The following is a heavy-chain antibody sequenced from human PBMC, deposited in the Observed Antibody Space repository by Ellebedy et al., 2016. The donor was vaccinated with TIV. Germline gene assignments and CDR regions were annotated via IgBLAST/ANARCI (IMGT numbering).Heavy chain of an antibody. CDR2: IYNVVLP. J-gene: IGHJ3*02. V-gene: IGHV4-59*01. D-gene: IGHD3-10*01. CDR1: GSSITTYY. Sequence: MPSETLSLTCSLSGSSITTYYWSWIRQPPGKGLEWIGYIYNVVLPNYSPSLKSRTSISIDTSTKQFSLNLTSVTVADTALYFCARGVVRGVAAFDIWGRGTMVIVSS. CDR3: ARGVVRGVAAFDI.